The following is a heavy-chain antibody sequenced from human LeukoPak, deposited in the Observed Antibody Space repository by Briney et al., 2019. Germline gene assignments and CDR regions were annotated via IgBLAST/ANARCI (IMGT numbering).Heavy chain of an antibody. CDR1: GYTFTSYD. CDR3: ARVGTVKGSSP. Sequence: ASVKVSCKASGYTFTSYDINWVRQATGQGLEWMGWMNPNSGNTGYAQKFQGRVTMTTDTSTSTAYMELRSLRSDDTAVYYCARVGTVKGSSPWGQGTLVTVSS. CDR2: MNPNSGNT. V-gene: IGHV1-8*01. J-gene: IGHJ5*02. D-gene: IGHD1-26*01.